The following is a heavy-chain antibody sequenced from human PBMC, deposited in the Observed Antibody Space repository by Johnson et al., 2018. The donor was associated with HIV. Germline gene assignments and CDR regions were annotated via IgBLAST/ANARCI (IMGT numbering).Heavy chain of an antibody. D-gene: IGHD3-10*01. CDR1: GFTFSSYW. Sequence: QLVESGGGLVQPGGSLRLSCAASGFTFSSYWMSWVRQAPGKGLEWVANIKQDGSEKYYVDSVKGRFTISSDNAKNSLYLQMNSLRAEDTAVYYCARDWRYGSGSYYLSGDAFDIWGQGTMVTVSS. CDR3: ARDWRYGSGSYYLSGDAFDI. J-gene: IGHJ3*02. CDR2: IKQDGSEK. V-gene: IGHV3-7*01.